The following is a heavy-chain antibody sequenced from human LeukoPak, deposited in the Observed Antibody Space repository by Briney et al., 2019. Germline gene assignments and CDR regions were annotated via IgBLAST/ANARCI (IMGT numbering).Heavy chain of an antibody. CDR2: IYSGGST. D-gene: IGHD1-7*01. CDR1: GFTVSSNY. J-gene: IGHJ5*02. V-gene: IGHV3-53*01. CDR3: ARGATDTTRWFDP. Sequence: GGSLRLSCAASGFTVSSNYMSWVRQAPGKGLEWVSVIYSGGSTYYADSVKGRFTISRDNSKNTLYLQMNGLRAEDTAAYYCARGATDTTRWFDPWGQGTLVTVSS.